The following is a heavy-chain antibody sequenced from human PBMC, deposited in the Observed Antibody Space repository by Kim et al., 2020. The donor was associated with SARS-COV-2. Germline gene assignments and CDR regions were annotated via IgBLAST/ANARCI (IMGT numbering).Heavy chain of an antibody. CDR2: NK. CDR3: ARDLVPWYFDV. Sequence: NKYYAASLKGRFTISRDDSKNTLSLQMNSLRAEDTAVYYCARDLVPWYFDVWGRGTLVTVSS. J-gene: IGHJ2*01. V-gene: IGHV3-33*01.